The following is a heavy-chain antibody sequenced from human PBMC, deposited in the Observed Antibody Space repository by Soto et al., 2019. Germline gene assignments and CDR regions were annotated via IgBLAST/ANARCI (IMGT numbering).Heavy chain of an antibody. CDR2: ITHRGSP. J-gene: IGHJ1*01. CDR3: ARGDYLNRSGYYYFQH. CDR1: GGSFSGYH. Sequence: SETLSLTCAVYGGSFSGYHWTWIRQAPGRGLDWIGEITHRGSPNYNPSLKSRVTISVDTSKNQFSLNLRSVTAADTAVYYCARGDYLNRSGYYYFQHWGQGTPVTVSS. D-gene: IGHD3-22*01. V-gene: IGHV4-34*01.